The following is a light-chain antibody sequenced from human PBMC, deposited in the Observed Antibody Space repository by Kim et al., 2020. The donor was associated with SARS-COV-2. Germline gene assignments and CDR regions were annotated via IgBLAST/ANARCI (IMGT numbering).Light chain of an antibody. Sequence: QSALTQPASVSGSPGQSITISCTGTSSDVGSYNLVSWYQQHPGKAPRLMLYEGTKRPSGVSDRFSGSKSGNTASLTISGLQAEDEADYYCCSYAGSSNWVFGGGTQLTVL. CDR2: EGT. CDR3: CSYAGSSNWV. V-gene: IGLV2-23*01. CDR1: SSDVGSYNL. J-gene: IGLJ3*02.